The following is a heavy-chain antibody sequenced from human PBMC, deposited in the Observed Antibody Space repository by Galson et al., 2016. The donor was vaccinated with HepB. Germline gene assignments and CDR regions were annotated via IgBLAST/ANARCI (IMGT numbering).Heavy chain of an antibody. CDR2: ISGSGEHI. CDR1: SSYA. CDR3: AKVGFSDLDY. D-gene: IGHD1-26*01. Sequence: SSYAMSWVRQSPGEGLEWVSSISGSGEHISYADSVKGRFTISRDNSKNTVSLLMSSLRADDTAIYYCAKVGFSDLDYWGQGTLVTVSS. J-gene: IGHJ4*02. V-gene: IGHV3-23*01.